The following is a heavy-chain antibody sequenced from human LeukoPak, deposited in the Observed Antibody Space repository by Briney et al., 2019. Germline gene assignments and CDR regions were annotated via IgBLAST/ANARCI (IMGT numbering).Heavy chain of an antibody. CDR1: GFTFSSYW. V-gene: IGHV3-7*01. Sequence: GGSLRLSCAASGFTFSSYWMSWVRQAPGKGLEWVANIKQDGSEKYYVDSVKGRFTISRDNAKNSLYLQMNSLRADDTAVYYCARGGESSSLFWDDWGQGTLVTVSS. CDR3: ARGGESSSLFWDD. D-gene: IGHD6-6*01. CDR2: IKQDGSEK. J-gene: IGHJ4*02.